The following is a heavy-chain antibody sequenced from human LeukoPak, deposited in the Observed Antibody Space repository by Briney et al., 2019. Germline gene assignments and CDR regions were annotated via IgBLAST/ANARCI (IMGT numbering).Heavy chain of an antibody. CDR2: LSGSGGTT. J-gene: IGHJ2*01. CDR1: GFTFSSYG. D-gene: IGHD6-13*01. V-gene: IGHV3-23*01. Sequence: HPGGSLRLSCSASGFTFSSYGMSWVRQAPGKGLEWVSGLSGSGGTTYYADSVKGRFTISRDNSKNTLYLQMNSLRVEDTAVYYCAKRGIAAANWYFDLWGRGTLVTVSS. CDR3: AKRGIAAANWYFDL.